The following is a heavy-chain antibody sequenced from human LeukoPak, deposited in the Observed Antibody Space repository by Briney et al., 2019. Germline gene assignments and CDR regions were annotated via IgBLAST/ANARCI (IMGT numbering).Heavy chain of an antibody. CDR2: ISSSGSTI. V-gene: IGHV3-11*01. J-gene: IGHJ4*02. CDR1: GFTFSDYY. Sequence: PGGSLRLSCAASGFTFSDYYMSWIRQAPGKGLEWVSYISSSGSTIYYADSVKGRFTISRDNAKNSLYLRMNSLRAEDTAVYYCAREVEMATIGRWLRGPFDYWGQGTLVTVSS. CDR3: AREVEMATIGRWLRGPFDY. D-gene: IGHD5-24*01.